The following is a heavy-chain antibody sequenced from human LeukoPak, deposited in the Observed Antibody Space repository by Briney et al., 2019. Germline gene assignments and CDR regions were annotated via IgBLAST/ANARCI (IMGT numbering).Heavy chain of an antibody. CDR3: ARSAGHCSSTSCYPSYYYYGMDV. CDR2: IYTSGST. Sequence: SETLSLTCTVSGGSISSYYWSWIRQPAGKGLEWIGRIYTSGSTNYNPSLKSRVTMSVDTSKNQFSLKLSSVTAADTAVCYCARSAGHCSSTSCYPSYYYYGMDVWGQGTTVTVSS. CDR1: GGSISSYY. V-gene: IGHV4-4*07. D-gene: IGHD2-2*01. J-gene: IGHJ6*02.